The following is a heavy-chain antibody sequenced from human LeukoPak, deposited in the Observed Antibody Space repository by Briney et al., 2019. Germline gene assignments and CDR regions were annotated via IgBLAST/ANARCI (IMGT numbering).Heavy chain of an antibody. Sequence: GGSLRLSCAASGFTFSSYAMSWVRQAPGKGLEWVSAISGSGGSTYYADSVKGRFTISRDNSKNTLYLQMNSLRAEDTAVYYCARQQDSSGWTNDAFDIWGQGTMVTVSS. V-gene: IGHV3-23*01. CDR3: ARQQDSSGWTNDAFDI. D-gene: IGHD6-19*01. J-gene: IGHJ3*02. CDR1: GFTFSSYA. CDR2: ISGSGGST.